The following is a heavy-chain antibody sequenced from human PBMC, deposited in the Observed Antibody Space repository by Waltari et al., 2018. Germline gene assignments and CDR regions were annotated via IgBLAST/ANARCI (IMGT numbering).Heavy chain of an antibody. Sequence: QVQLQESGPGLVQPSGTLSVPCAVSGDSIIGSYGWSWVRQPPGKGLEWIGQIHGSGRSNYNPSLESRVTVSIDTSNNHFSLKVTSATAADTAVYYCARDRGRGLYLDSWGQGTLVTVSP. V-gene: IGHV4-4*02. CDR3: ARDRGRGLYLDS. CDR1: GDSIIGSYG. J-gene: IGHJ4*02. CDR2: IHGSGRS. D-gene: IGHD2-15*01.